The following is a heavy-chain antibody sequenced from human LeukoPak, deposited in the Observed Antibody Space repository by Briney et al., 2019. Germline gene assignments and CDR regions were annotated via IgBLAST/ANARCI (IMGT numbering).Heavy chain of an antibody. J-gene: IGHJ4*02. D-gene: IGHD1-26*01. CDR1: GYTLTELS. CDR3: ATVLFKWELSFHFDY. V-gene: IGHV1-24*01. Sequence: GASVKVSCKVSGYTLTELSMHWVRQAPGKGLEWMGGFDPEDGETIYAQKFQGRVTMTEDTSTDTAYMELSSLRSEDTAVYYCATVLFKWELSFHFDYWGQGTLVTVSS. CDR2: FDPEDGET.